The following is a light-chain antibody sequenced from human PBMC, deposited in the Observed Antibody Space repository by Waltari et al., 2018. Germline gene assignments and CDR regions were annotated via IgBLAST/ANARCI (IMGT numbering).Light chain of an antibody. CDR2: AAS. CDR3: QRYNGASWT. Sequence: DILMTQSPSSLSASVGDRVTITCRASQAISKFLAWYQQKPGKVPKLLIYAASTLQSGVPSRFSGSGSGTDFTLTISSLQPEDVATYYCQRYNGASWTFGQGTKVEIK. V-gene: IGKV1-27*01. CDR1: QAISKF. J-gene: IGKJ1*01.